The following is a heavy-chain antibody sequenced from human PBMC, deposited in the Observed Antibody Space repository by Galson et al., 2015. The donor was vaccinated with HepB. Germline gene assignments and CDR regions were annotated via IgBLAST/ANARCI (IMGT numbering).Heavy chain of an antibody. J-gene: IGHJ5*02. CDR3: ARGGSYFDGRGSLYNWFDP. D-gene: IGHD3-22*01. Sequence: SCKASGYTFTNYYLHWVRQGPGQGLEWMAIIDPRGGSTTFAQKFQGRVTLTRDTSTSTVYMELSSLRSEDTAVYYCARGGSYFDGRGSLYNWFDPWGQGTLVTVSS. CDR2: IDPRGGST. V-gene: IGHV1-46*01. CDR1: GYTFTNYY.